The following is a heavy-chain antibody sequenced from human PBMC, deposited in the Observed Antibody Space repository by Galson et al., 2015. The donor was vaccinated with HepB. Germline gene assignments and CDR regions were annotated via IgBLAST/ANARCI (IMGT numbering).Heavy chain of an antibody. Sequence: SLRLSCAASGFTLSSYAMTWVRQAPGKGLAWVSTISGSGVSTYYADSVKGRSTISRDNSKNTLYLQMNSLRAEDTAVYYCAKGGFGDYDRYLDYWGRGTLVTVSS. CDR3: AKGGFGDYDRYLDY. D-gene: IGHD4-17*01. CDR1: GFTLSSYA. J-gene: IGHJ4*02. V-gene: IGHV3-23*01. CDR2: ISGSGVST.